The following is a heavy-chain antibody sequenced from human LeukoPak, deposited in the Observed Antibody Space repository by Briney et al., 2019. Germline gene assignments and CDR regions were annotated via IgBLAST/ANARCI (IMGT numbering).Heavy chain of an antibody. D-gene: IGHD6-13*01. J-gene: IGHJ4*02. CDR3: ARDPGLIAAAGTIFDY. CDR1: GGSISSSSYY. Sequence: SETLSLTCTVSGGSISSSSYYWGWIRQPPGKGLEWIGSIYYSGSTYYNPSLKSRVTISVDTSKNQFSLKLSSVIAADTAVYYCARDPGLIAAAGTIFDYWGQGTLVTVSS. V-gene: IGHV4-39*07. CDR2: IYYSGST.